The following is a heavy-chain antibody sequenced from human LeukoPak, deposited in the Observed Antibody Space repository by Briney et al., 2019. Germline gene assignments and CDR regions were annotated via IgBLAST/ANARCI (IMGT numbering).Heavy chain of an antibody. J-gene: IGHJ4*02. V-gene: IGHV3-23*01. CDR2: ISGSGGST. Sequence: PGGSLRLSCAASGFTFSSYAMSWVRQAPGKGLEWVSAISGSGGSTYYADSVKGRFTISRDNSKNTLYLQMNSLRAEDTAVYYCAKDMYYGSGSPDAFDYWGQGTLVTVSS. D-gene: IGHD3-10*01. CDR1: GFTFSSYA. CDR3: AKDMYYGSGSPDAFDY.